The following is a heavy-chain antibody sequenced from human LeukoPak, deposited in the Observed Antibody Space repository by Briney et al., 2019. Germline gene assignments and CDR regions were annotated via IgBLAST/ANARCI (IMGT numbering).Heavy chain of an antibody. CDR3: ARLWYGFISWFDA. CDR1: GDSISNSSYH. V-gene: IGHV4-39*01. D-gene: IGHD3-10*01. J-gene: IGHJ5*02. Sequence: SETLSLTCTVSGDSISNSSYHWGWIRQPPGKGLEWIGSIYYSGSTYYNPSLKSRGTVSVDTSKSQFSLKLSSVTAADTAVYYCARLWYGFISWFDAWCQGTLVTVSS. CDR2: IYYSGST.